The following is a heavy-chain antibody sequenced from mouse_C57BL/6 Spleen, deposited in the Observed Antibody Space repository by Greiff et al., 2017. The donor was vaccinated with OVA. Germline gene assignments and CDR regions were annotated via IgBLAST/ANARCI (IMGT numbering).Heavy chain of an antibody. CDR2: IYPGSGST. Sequence: QVQLQQPGAELVKPGASVKMSCKASGYTFTSYWITWVTQRPGQGLEWIGDIYPGSGSTNYNEKFKSKATLTVDTSSSTAYMQLSSLTSEDSAVDYCARESNYSAMDYWGQGTSVTVSS. J-gene: IGHJ4*01. D-gene: IGHD2-5*01. CDR1: GYTFTSYW. CDR3: ARESNYSAMDY. V-gene: IGHV1-55*01.